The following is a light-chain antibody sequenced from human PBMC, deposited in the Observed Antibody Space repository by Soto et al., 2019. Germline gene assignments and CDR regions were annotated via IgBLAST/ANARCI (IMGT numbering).Light chain of an antibody. CDR3: QNCKSAPLT. CDR2: SAS. V-gene: IGKV1-27*01. J-gene: IGKJ1*01. CDR1: QGISNY. Sequence: DIQMTQSPSSLSSSVGDRATITCRASQGISNYLAWYQQKPAKVPKLLIYSASTLQSGVPSRFSGSGSGTDFTLTISSLQSEDVATYYCQNCKSAPLTFGQGTKVEIK.